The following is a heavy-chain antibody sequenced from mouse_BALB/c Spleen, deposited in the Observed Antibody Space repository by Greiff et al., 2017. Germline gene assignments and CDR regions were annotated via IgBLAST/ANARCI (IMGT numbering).Heavy chain of an antibody. Sequence: VMLVESGPGLVAPSQSLSITCTVSGFSLTSYGVHWVRQPPGKGLEWLGVIWAGGSTNYNSALMSRLSISKDNSKSQVFLKMNSLQTDDTAMYYCARDPITTATGGFDYWGQGTTLTVSS. D-gene: IGHD1-2*01. CDR1: GFSLTSYG. CDR2: IWAGGST. J-gene: IGHJ2*01. V-gene: IGHV2-9*02. CDR3: ARDPITTATGGFDY.